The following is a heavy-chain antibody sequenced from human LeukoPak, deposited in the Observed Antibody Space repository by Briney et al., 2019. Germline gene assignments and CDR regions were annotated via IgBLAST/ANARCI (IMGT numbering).Heavy chain of an antibody. D-gene: IGHD6-13*01. CDR1: GGSISSYY. CDR2: IYTSGST. V-gene: IGHV4-4*07. CDR3: ARGLPESTCSWYLNDAFDI. Sequence: SETLSLTCTVSGGSISSYYWSWIRQPAGKGLEWIGRIYTSGSTNYNPSLKSRVTMSVDTSKNQFSLKLSSVTAADTAVYYCARGLPESTCSWYLNDAFDIWGQGTMVTVSS. J-gene: IGHJ3*02.